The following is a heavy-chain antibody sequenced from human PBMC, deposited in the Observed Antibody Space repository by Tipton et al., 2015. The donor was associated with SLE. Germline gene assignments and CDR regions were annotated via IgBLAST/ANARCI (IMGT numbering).Heavy chain of an antibody. D-gene: IGHD3-9*01. V-gene: IGHV4-34*01. J-gene: IGHJ4*02. Sequence: LRLSCTVSGDSISSYYWSWIRQPPGKGLEWVGEINHTGRTKYNPSLESRVTISVDTSKNQFSLMLSSVTAADTAVYYCARGSGYFDSGDFDYWGQGTLVTVSS. CDR3: ARGSGYFDSGDFDY. CDR2: INHTGRT. CDR1: GDSISSYY.